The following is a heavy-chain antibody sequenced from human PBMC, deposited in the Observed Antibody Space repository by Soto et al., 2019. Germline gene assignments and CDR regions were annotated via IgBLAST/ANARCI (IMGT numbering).Heavy chain of an antibody. Sequence: ASVKVSCKASGYTFTSYAMHWVRQAPGQRLEWMGWINAGNGNTKYSQKFQGRVTITRDTSASTAYMELSSLRSEDTAVYYCARDRTYYSSQGLDAFDIWGQGTMVTVSS. CDR3: ARDRTYYSSQGLDAFDI. D-gene: IGHD6-13*01. CDR2: INAGNGNT. J-gene: IGHJ3*02. V-gene: IGHV1-3*01. CDR1: GYTFTSYA.